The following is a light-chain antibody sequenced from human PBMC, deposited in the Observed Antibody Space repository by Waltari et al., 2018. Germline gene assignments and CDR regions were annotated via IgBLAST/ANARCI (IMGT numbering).Light chain of an antibody. CDR2: VAS. J-gene: IGKJ4*01. CDR3: LQHNTYPLT. CDR1: QGISND. V-gene: IGKV1-17*02. Sequence: DIQMTQSPSSLSASVGDRVTIPCRASQGISNDLGWFQHKPGKAPKRLISVASSLESGVPSRFSGSGSGTEFTLTISNLQPEDFVTYYCLQHNTYPLTFGGGTKVEIK.